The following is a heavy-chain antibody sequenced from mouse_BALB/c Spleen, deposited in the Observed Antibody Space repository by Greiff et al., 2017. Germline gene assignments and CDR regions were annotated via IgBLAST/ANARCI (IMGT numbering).Heavy chain of an antibody. Sequence: DVHLVESGGGFVQPGGSRKLSCAASGFTFSDYGMAWVRQAPGKGPEWVAFISNLAYSIYYADTVTGRFTISRENAKNTLYLEMSSLRSEDTAMYYCARRDYEGFAYWGQGTLVTVSA. CDR3: ARRDYEGFAY. CDR2: ISNLAYSI. D-gene: IGHD2-4*01. J-gene: IGHJ3*01. V-gene: IGHV5-15*02. CDR1: GFTFSDYG.